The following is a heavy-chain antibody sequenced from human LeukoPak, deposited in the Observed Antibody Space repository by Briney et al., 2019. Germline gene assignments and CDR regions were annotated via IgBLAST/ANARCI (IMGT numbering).Heavy chain of an antibody. CDR3: ASPPDDFWSGEYMDV. CDR2: ISYDGSNK. J-gene: IGHJ6*03. V-gene: IGHV3-30-3*01. Sequence: GGSLRLSCAASGFTFSSYAMHWVRQAPGKGLEWVAVISYDGSNKYYADSVKGRFTTSRDNSKNTLYLQMNSLRAEDTAVYYCASPPDDFWSGEYMDVWGKGTTVTVSS. D-gene: IGHD3-3*01. CDR1: GFTFSSYA.